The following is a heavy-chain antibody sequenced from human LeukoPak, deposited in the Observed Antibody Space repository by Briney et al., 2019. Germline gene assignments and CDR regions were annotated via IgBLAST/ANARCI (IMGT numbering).Heavy chain of an antibody. J-gene: IGHJ4*02. CDR1: GGSFSNYY. D-gene: IGHD6-13*01. CDR2: INHSGST. Sequence: SETLSLTCAVYGGSFSNYYWSWIRQPPGKGLEWIGDINHSGSTNYNPSLKSRVTTSVDTSKNQLSLKLSSVTAADTAVYHCARDAVAAAGTWDYWGQGTLVTVSS. CDR3: ARDAVAAAGTWDY. V-gene: IGHV4-34*01.